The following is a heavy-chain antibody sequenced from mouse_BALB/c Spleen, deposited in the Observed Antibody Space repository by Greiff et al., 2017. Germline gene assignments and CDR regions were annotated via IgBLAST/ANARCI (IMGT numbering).Heavy chain of an antibody. V-gene: IGHV2-9*02. D-gene: IGHD2-14*01. Sequence: QVQLKESGPGLVAPSQSLSITCTVSGFSLTSYGVHWVRQPPGKGLEWLGVIWAGGSTNYNSALMSRLSISKDNSKSQVFLKMNSLQTDDTAMYYCARDQAYYRYGTDWGQGTLVTVSA. CDR1: GFSLTSYG. J-gene: IGHJ3*01. CDR2: IWAGGST. CDR3: ARDQAYYRYGTD.